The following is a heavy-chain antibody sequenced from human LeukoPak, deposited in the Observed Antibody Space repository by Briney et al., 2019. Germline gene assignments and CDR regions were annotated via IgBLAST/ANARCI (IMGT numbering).Heavy chain of an antibody. D-gene: IGHD3-9*01. CDR1: GDSISSGGYS. Sequence: PSQTLSLTCVVSGDSISSGGYSWSWIRQPPGKGLEWIGYIYDSGIAFYNPSLKSRVTMSVDTSKNHFFLNLRSVTAADTAVYYCARTTLRVSDWSPDAFDIWGQGTMVTVSS. V-gene: IGHV4-30-4*07. CDR2: IYDSGIA. CDR3: ARTTLRVSDWSPDAFDI. J-gene: IGHJ3*02.